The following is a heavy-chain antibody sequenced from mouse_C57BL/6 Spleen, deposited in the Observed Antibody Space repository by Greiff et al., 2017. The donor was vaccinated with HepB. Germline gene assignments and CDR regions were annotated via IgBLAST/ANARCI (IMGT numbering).Heavy chain of an antibody. Sequence: EVQLQESGAELVRPGASVKLSCTASGSNIKDDYMHWVKQRPEQGLEWIGWIDPENGDTEYASKFQGKATITADTSSNTAYLELSSLTSEDTAVYYCTAQLLSYPDWGQGTTVTVSS. CDR1: GSNIKDDY. CDR2: IDPENGDT. V-gene: IGHV14-4*01. D-gene: IGHD4-1*02. J-gene: IGHJ4*01. CDR3: TAQLLSYPD.